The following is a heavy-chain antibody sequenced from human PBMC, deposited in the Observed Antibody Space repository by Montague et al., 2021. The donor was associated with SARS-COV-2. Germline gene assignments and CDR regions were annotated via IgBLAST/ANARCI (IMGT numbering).Heavy chain of an antibody. CDR2: FYYAGGT. J-gene: IGHJ4*02. D-gene: IGHD4-17*01. V-gene: IGHV4-39*01. CDR3: ARLYGSSFDY. Sequence: SETLSLTCTVSGGSVSRISSHWGWIRQPPGKGLEYIGSFYYAGGTQYNPPLKSRVTISVDTSNGQFSLKMNSVTAADTAVYFCARLYGSSFDYWGQGTLVTVSS. CDR1: GGSVSRISSH.